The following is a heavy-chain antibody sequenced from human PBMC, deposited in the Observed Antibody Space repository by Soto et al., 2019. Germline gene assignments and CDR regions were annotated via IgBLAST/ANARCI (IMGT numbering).Heavy chain of an antibody. CDR1: GFNFTTYV. CDR3: AKERGRYYNSRSSNGAFDY. Sequence: EVQLLESGGGLVQPGGSLRLSCAASGFNFTTYVMSWVRQAPGKGLEWVSAISGSGGSTYYADSMKGRFTISRDNSKNTLYLQMNSLRADDTAVYFCAKERGRYYNSRSSNGAFDYWGQGTLVTVSS. J-gene: IGHJ4*02. CDR2: ISGSGGST. D-gene: IGHD3-10*01. V-gene: IGHV3-23*01.